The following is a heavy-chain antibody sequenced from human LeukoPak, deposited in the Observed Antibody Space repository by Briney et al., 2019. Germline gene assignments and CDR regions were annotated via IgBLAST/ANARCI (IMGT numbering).Heavy chain of an antibody. D-gene: IGHD2-8*01. CDR2: ISGSGGST. J-gene: IGHJ4*02. CDR1: GFTFSSYA. Sequence: PGGSLRLSCAASGFTFSSYAMSWVRQAPGKGLEWVSAISGSGGSTYYADSVKGRFTISRDNSKNTLYLQMNSLRAEDTAVYYCAKSALLGYCTNGVCYPRYYFDYWGQGTLVTVSS. CDR3: AKSALLGYCTNGVCYPRYYFDY. V-gene: IGHV3-23*01.